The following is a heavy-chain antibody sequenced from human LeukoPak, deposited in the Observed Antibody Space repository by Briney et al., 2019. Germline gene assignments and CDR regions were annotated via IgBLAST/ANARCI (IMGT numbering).Heavy chain of an antibody. CDR3: ARTTSLNWFDP. CDR1: GYAFTSYY. V-gene: IGHV1-46*01. Sequence: ASVKVSCKASGYAFTSYYMHWVRQAPGQGLEWMGIINPSGGSTSYAQKFQGRVTMTRDTSTSTVYMELSSLRSEDTAVYYCARTTSLNWFDPWGQGTLVTVSS. D-gene: IGHD1-1*01. J-gene: IGHJ5*02. CDR2: INPSGGST.